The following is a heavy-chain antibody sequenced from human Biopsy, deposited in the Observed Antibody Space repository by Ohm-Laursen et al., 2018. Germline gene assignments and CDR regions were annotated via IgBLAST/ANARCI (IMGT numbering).Heavy chain of an antibody. CDR1: GGTFSNYG. CDR3: ATKLTGYFHH. V-gene: IGHV1-69*06. CDR2: NIPILGTG. D-gene: IGHD3-9*01. J-gene: IGHJ1*01. Sequence: PVKVSCNAPGGTFSNYGVNWVRQAPGQGLEWLGGNIPILGTGNYAQKFQDRVTVAADTSTSTATMELRSLRSDDTAVYYCATKLTGYFHHWGQGTLVIVSS.